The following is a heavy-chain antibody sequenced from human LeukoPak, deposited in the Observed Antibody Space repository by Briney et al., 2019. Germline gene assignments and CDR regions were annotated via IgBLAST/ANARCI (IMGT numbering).Heavy chain of an antibody. J-gene: IGHJ4*02. CDR2: IRARGDST. D-gene: IGHD3-10*01. CDR1: GFTFYSYG. V-gene: IGHV3-23*01. CDR3: AKRQLGENYFYGSGTYLDY. Sequence: GGSLTLSCAASGFTFYSYGMYWVRQAPGKGLEWVSTIRARGDSTYYADSVKGRFTISRDNSKSTLFLQMNSLRTEDTAVYYCAKRQLGENYFYGSGTYLDYWGQGTPVTVSS.